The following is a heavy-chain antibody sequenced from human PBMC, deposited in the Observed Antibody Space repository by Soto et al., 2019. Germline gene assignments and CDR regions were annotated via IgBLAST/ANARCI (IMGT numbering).Heavy chain of an antibody. CDR2: ISAYNGNT. V-gene: IGHV1-18*01. Sequence: ASVKVSCKASGYTFTSYGISWVRQAPGQGLEWMGWISAYNGNTNYAQKHQGRDNMTTDTSTSTAYMEMRSLRSDDTAVFFFAAYNWNYSGLNDAFDIWGQGTMVTVSS. D-gene: IGHD1-7*01. CDR3: AAYNWNYSGLNDAFDI. CDR1: GYTFTSYG. J-gene: IGHJ3*02.